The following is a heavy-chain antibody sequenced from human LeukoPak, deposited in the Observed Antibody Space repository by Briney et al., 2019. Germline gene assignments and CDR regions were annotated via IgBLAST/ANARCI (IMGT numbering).Heavy chain of an antibody. CDR3: ARVTGYMLEDYFDY. CDR1: GGSISSYY. J-gene: IGHJ4*02. D-gene: IGHD2-8*01. CDR2: IYYSGST. Sequence: PAETLSLTCTVSGGSISSYYWRWIRQPPGKGLEWIGYIYYSGSTNYNPSLKSRVTISVDTSKNQFSLKLRSVTAADTAVYSCARVTGYMLEDYFDYWGQGTLVTVSS. V-gene: IGHV4-59*01.